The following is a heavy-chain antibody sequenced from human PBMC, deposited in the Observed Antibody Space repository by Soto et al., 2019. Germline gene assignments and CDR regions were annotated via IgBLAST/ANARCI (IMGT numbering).Heavy chain of an antibody. V-gene: IGHV1-18*01. D-gene: IGHD3-22*01. J-gene: IGHJ3*02. CDR1: GYTFTSYG. CDR3: ARGWETDYYDSSGYPDAFDI. Sequence: GASVKVSCKASGYTFTSYGISWVRQAPGQGLEWMGWISAYNGNTNYAQKLQGRVTMTTDTSTSTAYMELRSLRSDDTAVYYCARGWETDYYDSSGYPDAFDIWGQGTMVTVSS. CDR2: ISAYNGNT.